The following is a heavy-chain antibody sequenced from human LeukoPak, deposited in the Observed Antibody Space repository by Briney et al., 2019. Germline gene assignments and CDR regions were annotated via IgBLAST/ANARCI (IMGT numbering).Heavy chain of an antibody. CDR1: GFTFSSYG. D-gene: IGHD3-10*01. J-gene: IGHJ4*02. CDR3: AKARWLWFLSAFFDY. V-gene: IGHV3-23*01. CDR2: ISGSGGST. Sequence: GGSLRLSCAASGFTFSSYGMSWVRQAPGKGLEWVSAISGSGGSTYYADSVKGRFTFSRDNSKNTLYLQMNSLRAEDTAVYYCAKARWLWFLSAFFDYWGQGTLVTVSS.